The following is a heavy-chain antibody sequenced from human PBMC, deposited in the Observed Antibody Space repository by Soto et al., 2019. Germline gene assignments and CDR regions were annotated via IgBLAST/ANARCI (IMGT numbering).Heavy chain of an antibody. J-gene: IGHJ4*02. D-gene: IGHD6-6*01. Sequence: ASVKVSCKASGYTFTTYNINWVRQATGQGLEWMGWMNPNSGNTGYAQKFQDRITLTRDTSVTTAYMELSSLTSDDTAAYYCATGSIAAIYYFDYWGQGTLVTVSS. CDR2: MNPNSGNT. CDR1: GYTFTTYN. V-gene: IGHV1-8*02. CDR3: ATGSIAAIYYFDY.